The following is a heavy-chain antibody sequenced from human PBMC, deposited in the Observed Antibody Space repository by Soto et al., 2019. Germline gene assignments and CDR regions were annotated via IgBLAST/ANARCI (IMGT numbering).Heavy chain of an antibody. CDR1: GGSFSGYY. CDR2: INHSGST. D-gene: IGHD2-15*01. J-gene: IGHJ5*02. V-gene: IGHV4-34*01. Sequence: QVQLQQWGAGLLKPSETLSLTCAVYGGSFSGYYWSWIRQPPGKGLEWIGEINHSGSTNYNPSLKSRVTISVDTSKNQFSLKLSSVTAADTAVYYCARGVRAWRVVAATPHTRWFDPWGQGTLVTVSS. CDR3: ARGVRAWRVVAATPHTRWFDP.